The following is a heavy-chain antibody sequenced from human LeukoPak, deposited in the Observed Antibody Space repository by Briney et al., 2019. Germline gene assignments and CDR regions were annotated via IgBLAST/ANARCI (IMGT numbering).Heavy chain of an antibody. CDR1: GGSIGTYY. CDR2: IYYTGST. CDR3: VRVSCSGGTCLSPD. Sequence: SETLFLTCTVSGGSIGTYYWSWIRQPPRKGLEWIGYIYYTGSTNYNPSLKSRVTMSVDASKNQFSLKLTSVTAADTAVYYCVRVSCSGGTCLSPDWGQGTLVTVSS. D-gene: IGHD2-15*01. V-gene: IGHV4-59*01. J-gene: IGHJ1*01.